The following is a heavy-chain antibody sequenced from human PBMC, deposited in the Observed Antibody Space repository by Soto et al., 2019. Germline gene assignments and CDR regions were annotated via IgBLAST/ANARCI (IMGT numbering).Heavy chain of an antibody. CDR3: ARDLWAAAGGMDV. Sequence: QVQLQESGPGLVKPSQTLSLTCTVSGGSISSGGYYWSWIRQHPGKGLEWIGYIYYGWSTYYNPPLKSRVTISVDTSKNQFTLKLSSGTAADTAVYYCARDLWAAAGGMDVWGQGTTVTVSS. CDR1: GGSISSGGYY. V-gene: IGHV4-31*03. J-gene: IGHJ6*02. CDR2: IYYGWST. D-gene: IGHD6-13*01.